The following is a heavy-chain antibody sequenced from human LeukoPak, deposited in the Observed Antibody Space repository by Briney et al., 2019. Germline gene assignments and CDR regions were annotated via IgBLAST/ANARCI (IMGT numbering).Heavy chain of an antibody. V-gene: IGHV3-23*01. CDR3: AKEVDYYDSSGYFPY. CDR2: ISGSGGST. J-gene: IGHJ4*02. D-gene: IGHD3-22*01. Sequence: GGSLRLSCAASGFTFSDYYMSWIRQAPGKGLEWVSAISGSGGSTYYADSVKGRFTISRDNSKNTLYLQMNSLRAEDTAAYYCAKEVDYYDSSGYFPYWGQGTLVTVSS. CDR1: GFTFSDYY.